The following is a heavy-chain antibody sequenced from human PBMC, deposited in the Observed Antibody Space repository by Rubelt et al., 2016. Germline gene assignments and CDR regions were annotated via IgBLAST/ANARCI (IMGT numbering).Heavy chain of an antibody. Sequence: QGGAGLLKPSETLSLTCAVYGGSFSGYYWSWIRQPPGKGLEWIGEINHSGSTNYNPSLKSRVTISVDTSKNQFSLKLSSVTAADTAVYYCARGSPGTVAFLGGQGTLVTVSS. CDR1: GGSFSGYY. J-gene: IGHJ4*02. V-gene: IGHV4-34*02. CDR3: ARGSPGTVAFL. D-gene: IGHD2/OR15-2a*01. CDR2: INHSGST.